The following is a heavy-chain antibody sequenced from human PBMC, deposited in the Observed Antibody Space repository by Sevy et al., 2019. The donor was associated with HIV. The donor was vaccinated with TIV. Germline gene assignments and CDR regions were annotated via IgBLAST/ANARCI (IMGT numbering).Heavy chain of an antibody. Sequence: GGSLRLSCKPSGFTFISYAMNWVRQAPGKGLEWVSTIYGSSGATYYGDSVKGRFTISRDNSKNTLNLQMNSLRTEDTAVYYCAGGRYDSSGSFDAFDIWGQGTMVTVSS. V-gene: IGHV3-23*01. D-gene: IGHD3-22*01. CDR1: GFTFISYA. J-gene: IGHJ3*02. CDR2: IYGSSGAT. CDR3: AGGRYDSSGSFDAFDI.